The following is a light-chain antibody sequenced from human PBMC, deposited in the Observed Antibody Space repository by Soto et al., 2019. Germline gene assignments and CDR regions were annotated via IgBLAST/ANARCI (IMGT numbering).Light chain of an antibody. CDR1: QGISNY. CDR3: QEYNSAPWT. Sequence: DIQMTQSPSSLSASVGDRVTITCRASQGISNYLAWYQQKPGKVPKLLIYAASTLQSGVPSRFSGSRSGTDFTLTISSLQPEDVETYHCQEYNSAPWTFGQGTKVEIK. CDR2: AAS. J-gene: IGKJ1*01. V-gene: IGKV1-27*01.